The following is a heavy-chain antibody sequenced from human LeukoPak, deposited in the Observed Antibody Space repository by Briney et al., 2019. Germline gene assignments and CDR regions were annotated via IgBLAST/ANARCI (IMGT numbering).Heavy chain of an antibody. V-gene: IGHV3-48*03. D-gene: IGHD5-24*01. CDR2: IKDDGSLK. CDR3: ARRFRD. CDR1: GLIFSGLE. Sequence: PGGSLRLSCVGSGLIFSGLEMNWVRQAPGKGLEWVSYIKDDGSLKTYADSVKGRFTISRDNSKNSLYLQMSSLRAEDTATYYCARRFRDWGRGILVTVSA. J-gene: IGHJ4*02.